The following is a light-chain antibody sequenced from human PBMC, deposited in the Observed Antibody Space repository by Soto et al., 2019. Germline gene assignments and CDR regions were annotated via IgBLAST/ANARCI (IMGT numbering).Light chain of an antibody. J-gene: IGKJ1*01. CDR2: HAS. V-gene: IGKV1-5*01. Sequence: DIQMTQSPSTLSASVGDRVTITCRASQSISSWLAWYQQKPGKAPNLLIYHASNLRGGVPSRFSGGGSGTEFTLTIRSLQPEDVATYYCQKYNSAPPWTFGQGTTGDIK. CDR3: QKYNSAPPWT. CDR1: QSISSW.